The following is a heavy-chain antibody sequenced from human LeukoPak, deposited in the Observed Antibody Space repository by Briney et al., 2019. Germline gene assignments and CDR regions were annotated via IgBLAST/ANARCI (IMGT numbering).Heavy chain of an antibody. CDR1: GGTFSSYA. Sequence: ASVKVSCKASGGTFSSYAISWVRQAPGQGLEWMGGIIPIFGTANYAQKFQGRVTITADESTSTAYMELSSQRSEDTAVYYCARAPYDSSGYYYSQFDYWGQGTLVTVSS. J-gene: IGHJ4*02. CDR2: IIPIFGTA. D-gene: IGHD3-22*01. CDR3: ARAPYDSSGYYYSQFDY. V-gene: IGHV1-69*13.